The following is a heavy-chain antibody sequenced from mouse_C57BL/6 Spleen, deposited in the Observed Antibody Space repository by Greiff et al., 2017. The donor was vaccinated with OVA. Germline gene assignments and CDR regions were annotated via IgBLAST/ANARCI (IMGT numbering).Heavy chain of an antibody. Sequence: EVMLVESGGGLVKPGGSLKLSCAASGFTFSDYGMHWVRQAPEKGLEWVAYISSGSSTIYYADTVKGRFTIYRDNAKNTLVLQMTSLRSEDTAMYYCAIYYDYDVGVYVMDYWGQGTSVTVSS. J-gene: IGHJ4*01. V-gene: IGHV5-17*01. CDR2: ISSGSSTI. CDR3: AIYYDYDVGVYVMDY. CDR1: GFTFSDYG. D-gene: IGHD2-4*01.